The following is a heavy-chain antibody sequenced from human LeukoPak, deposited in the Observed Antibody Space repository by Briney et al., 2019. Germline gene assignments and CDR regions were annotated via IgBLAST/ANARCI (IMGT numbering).Heavy chain of an antibody. CDR3: ARGFDAHNAFDI. D-gene: IGHD3-9*01. CDR1: GGSISSSSYY. Sequence: SETLSLTCTVSGGSISSSSYYWGWIRQPPGKGLEWIGSIYYSGSTYYNPSLKSRVTISVDTSKNQFSLKLTSVTAADTAVYYCARGFDAHNAFDIWGQGTMVTVSS. V-gene: IGHV4-39*07. J-gene: IGHJ3*02. CDR2: IYYSGST.